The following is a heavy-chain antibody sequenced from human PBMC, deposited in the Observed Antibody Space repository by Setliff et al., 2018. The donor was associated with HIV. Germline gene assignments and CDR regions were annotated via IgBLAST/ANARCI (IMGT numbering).Heavy chain of an antibody. J-gene: IGHJ4*02. CDR1: GYSFTSYW. CDR3: TRQTREAPYYFDY. CDR2: IYPGDSDT. Sequence: GESLKISCKGSGYSFTSYWIGWVRQMPGKGLEWMGIIYPGDSDTRHSPSFQGQVTISADKSISTAYLQWNNLKASDTAIYFCTRQTREAPYYFDYWGQGTLVTVSS. V-gene: IGHV5-51*01.